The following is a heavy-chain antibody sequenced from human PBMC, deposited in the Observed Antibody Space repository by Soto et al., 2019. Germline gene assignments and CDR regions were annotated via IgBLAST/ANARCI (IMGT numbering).Heavy chain of an antibody. D-gene: IGHD6-13*01. V-gene: IGHV3-11*01. Sequence: PGGSLRLSCAAPGFTFSDYYMTWIRQAPGKGLEWVSYISSSGNSIYYADSVRGRFTVSRDNAKNSLFLQMNSLRAEDTAVYYCARRAAAGRSFDYWGLGTLVTVSS. CDR1: GFTFSDYY. CDR2: ISSSGNSI. J-gene: IGHJ4*02. CDR3: ARRAAAGRSFDY.